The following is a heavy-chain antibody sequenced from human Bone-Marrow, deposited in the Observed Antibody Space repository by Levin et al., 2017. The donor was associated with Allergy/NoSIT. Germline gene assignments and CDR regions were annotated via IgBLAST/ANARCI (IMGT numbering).Heavy chain of an antibody. Sequence: GESLKISCVASGFSFSSYSMNWVRQAPGKGLEWVSSISSSSNYINYADSVKGRFTIFRDNSNNSLHMQMNSLRAEDTAKYYCARGYRFNSGSDALDFWGQGTVVTVSA. CDR1: GFSFSSYS. CDR3: ARGYRFNSGSDALDF. J-gene: IGHJ3*01. V-gene: IGHV3-21*04. CDR2: ISSSSNYI. D-gene: IGHD3-10*01.